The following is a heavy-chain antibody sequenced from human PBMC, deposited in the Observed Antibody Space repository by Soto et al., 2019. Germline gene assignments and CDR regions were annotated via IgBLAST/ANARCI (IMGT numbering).Heavy chain of an antibody. CDR3: ARTGGGMAARPLEY. CDR2: ISAYNGNK. Sequence: QVQLVQSGGEVKKPGASVEVSCRTSGYMFTTYGMSWVRQAPGQGLEWMAWISAYNGNKKYAQKFQGRVTMTTETSASTVSMELRNPTPGDTGTNFCARTGGGMAARPLEYWGQGTLVTVSS. CDR1: GYMFTTYG. D-gene: IGHD6-6*01. J-gene: IGHJ4*02. V-gene: IGHV1-18*04.